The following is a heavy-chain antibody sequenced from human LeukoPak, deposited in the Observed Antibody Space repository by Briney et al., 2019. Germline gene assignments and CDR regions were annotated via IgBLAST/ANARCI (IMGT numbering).Heavy chain of an antibody. CDR3: ARGVREGSLDY. V-gene: IGHV3-53*01. J-gene: IGHJ4*02. CDR1: GFTVSSNY. D-gene: IGHD5-24*01. Sequence: GGSLRLSCAASGFTVSSNYMSWDRQAPGKGLEWVSVIYSGGSTYYADSAKGRFTISRDNSKNTLYLQMKSLRVEDTAVYYCARGVREGSLDYWGQETLDTVSS. CDR2: IYSGGST.